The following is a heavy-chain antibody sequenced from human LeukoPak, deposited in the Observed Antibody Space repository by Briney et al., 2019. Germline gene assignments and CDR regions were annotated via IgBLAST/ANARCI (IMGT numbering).Heavy chain of an antibody. CDR1: GFTFDDYP. CDR3: AKDNRRHYTSGPNPDSLH. J-gene: IGHJ4*02. CDR2: ISWNSGSI. D-gene: IGHD6-19*01. Sequence: GGSLGLSCPASGFTFDDYPMHWVRQAPGKGREWVSGISWNSGSIDYADSVRGRFTISRDNAKNSLYLQMDSLRVEDTAFYYCAKDNRRHYTSGPNPDSLHWGQGALVTVSS. V-gene: IGHV3-9*01.